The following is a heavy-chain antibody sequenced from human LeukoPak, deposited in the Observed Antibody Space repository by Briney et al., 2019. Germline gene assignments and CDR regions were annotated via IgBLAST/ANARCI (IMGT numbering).Heavy chain of an antibody. J-gene: IGHJ4*02. CDR1: GYHFTNYW. D-gene: IGHD3-9*01. Sequence: GGSLKISGMGSGYHFTNYWVNWARQMPGKGGEWMGKIDPVYSYTNYSPSFQGHVTMSADKSISTAYLRWRSLKAWDTAMYYCAILPFDSAFDSSGPGTPVTVSS. CDR2: IDPVYSYT. CDR3: AILPFDSAFDS. V-gene: IGHV5-10-1*01.